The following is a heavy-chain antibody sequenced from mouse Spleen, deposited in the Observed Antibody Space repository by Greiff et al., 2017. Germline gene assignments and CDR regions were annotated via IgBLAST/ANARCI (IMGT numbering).Heavy chain of an antibody. Sequence: VQRVESGAELVRPGASVTLSCKASGYTFTDYEMHWVKQTPVHGLEWIGAIDPETGGTAYNQKFKGKAILTADKSSSTAYMELRSLTSEDSAVYYCTRYGSSSWYFDVWGTGTTVTVSS. CDR1: GYTFTDYE. D-gene: IGHD1-1*01. J-gene: IGHJ1*03. CDR3: TRYGSSSWYFDV. V-gene: IGHV1-15*01. CDR2: IDPETGGT.